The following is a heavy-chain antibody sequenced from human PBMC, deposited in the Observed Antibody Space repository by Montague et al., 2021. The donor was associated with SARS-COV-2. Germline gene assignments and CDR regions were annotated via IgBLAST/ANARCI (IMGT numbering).Heavy chain of an antibody. CDR1: VASISSRSYY. V-gene: IGHV4-39*01. D-gene: IGHD3-10*01. CDR2: KYYSGST. CDR3: ARVRYYGSGTSLGMDV. Sequence: SETLSLTCTVSVASISSRSYYWCWIRQPPGKGLEWIGFKYYSGSTYYNPTLKTRVTISVDTSKNQFSLKLSSVTAADTAVYYCARVRYYGSGTSLGMDVWGQGTTVTVSS. J-gene: IGHJ6*02.